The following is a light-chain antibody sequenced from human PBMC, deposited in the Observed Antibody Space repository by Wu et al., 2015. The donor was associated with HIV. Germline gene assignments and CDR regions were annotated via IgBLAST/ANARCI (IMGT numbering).Light chain of an antibody. CDR2: DAS. V-gene: IGKV3-11*01. CDR3: QQRSSWSFT. CDR1: QSVSSY. J-gene: IGKJ3*01. Sequence: EIVLTQSPVTLPLSPGERATLSCRANQSVSSYLAWYQQKPGQAPRLLIYDASTRATGIPARFSGSGSGTDFTLTISSLEPEDFAVYYCQQRSSWSFTFGPGTKVDVK.